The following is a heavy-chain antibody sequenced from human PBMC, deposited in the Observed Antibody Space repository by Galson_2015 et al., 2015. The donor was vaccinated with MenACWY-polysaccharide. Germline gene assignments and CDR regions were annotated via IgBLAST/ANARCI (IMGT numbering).Heavy chain of an antibody. CDR1: GDSVSSNTAA. V-gene: IGHV6-1*01. CDR3: VREGAAASLLFDP. J-gene: IGHJ5*02. D-gene: IGHD2-15*01. Sequence: CAISGDSVSSNTAAWNWIRQSPSRGLEWLGRTYYRSNWSSDYALSVRGRITINADTSKNQFSLQLNSVTPEDTAAYYCVREGAAASLLFDPWGQGTLVTVSS. CDR2: TYYRSNWSS.